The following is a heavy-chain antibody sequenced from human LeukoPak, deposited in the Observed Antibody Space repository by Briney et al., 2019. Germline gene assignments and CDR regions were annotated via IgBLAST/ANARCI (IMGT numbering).Heavy chain of an antibody. V-gene: IGHV3-30*04. CDR2: ISYDGSNK. CDR3: ARWGKVRGVNY. D-gene: IGHD3-10*01. Sequence: GGSLRLSCAASGFTFSSYAMHWVRQAPGKGLEWVAVISYDGSNKYYADSVKGRFTISRDNAKNSLYLQMNSLRAEDTAVYYCARWGKVRGVNYWGQGTLVTVSS. J-gene: IGHJ4*02. CDR1: GFTFSSYA.